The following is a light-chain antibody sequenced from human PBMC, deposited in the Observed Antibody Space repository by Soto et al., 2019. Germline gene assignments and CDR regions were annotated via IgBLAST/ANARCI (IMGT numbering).Light chain of an antibody. CDR2: GAS. CDR1: QSVSSN. Sequence: EILMTPSPSTLSVSQGLGATLSCRASQSVSSNLAWYQQKPGQAPRLLIYGASTRATGIPARFSGSGSGTEFTLTISSLQSEDFAVYYCQQYNNWPLTFGQGTRLEI. CDR3: QQYNNWPLT. J-gene: IGKJ5*01. V-gene: IGKV3-15*01.